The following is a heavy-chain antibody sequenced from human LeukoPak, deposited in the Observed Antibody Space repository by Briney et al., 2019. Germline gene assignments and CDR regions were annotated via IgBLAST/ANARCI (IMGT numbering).Heavy chain of an antibody. V-gene: IGHV4-59*01. D-gene: IGHD1-26*01. Sequence: PSETLPLTCTVSGGSISSYYWSWIRQPPGKGLEWIGYIYYSGSTNYNPSLKSRVTISVDTSKNQFSLKLSSVTAADTAVYYCAREAQQYSGSYYVDYWGQGTLVTVSP. CDR2: IYYSGST. CDR3: AREAQQYSGSYYVDY. CDR1: GGSISSYY. J-gene: IGHJ4*02.